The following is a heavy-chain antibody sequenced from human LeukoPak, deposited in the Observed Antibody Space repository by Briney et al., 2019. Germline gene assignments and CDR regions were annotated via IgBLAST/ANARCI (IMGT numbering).Heavy chain of an antibody. CDR1: GYTFTGYY. CDR3: ARATRDTIFGVVTQSNMPLDY. Sequence: GASVKVSCKASGYTFTGYYMHWVRQAPGQGLEWMGWINPNSGGTNYAQKFQGRVTMTRDTSISTAYMELSRLRSDDTAVYYCARATRDTIFGVVTQSNMPLDYWGQGTLVTVSS. V-gene: IGHV1-2*02. J-gene: IGHJ4*02. D-gene: IGHD3-3*01. CDR2: INPNSGGT.